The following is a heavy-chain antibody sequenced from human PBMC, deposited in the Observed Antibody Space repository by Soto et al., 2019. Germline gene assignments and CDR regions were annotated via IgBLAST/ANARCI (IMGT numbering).Heavy chain of an antibody. Sequence: QVQLVESGGGVVQPGRSLRLYCAASGFMFSAYAMLWVRQAPGKGLAWVAAISSDGTNKYYADSVKGRFTIARDNSKNTLFLQMNSLRAEDTAVYYCASDPSPYTSGWYGVDFWGHGTLVTVSS. CDR3: ASDPSPYTSGWYGVDF. CDR2: ISSDGTNK. CDR1: GFMFSAYA. J-gene: IGHJ4*01. V-gene: IGHV3-30*04. D-gene: IGHD6-19*01.